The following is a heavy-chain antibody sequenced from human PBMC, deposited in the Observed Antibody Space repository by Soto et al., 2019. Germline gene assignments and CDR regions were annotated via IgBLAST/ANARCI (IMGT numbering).Heavy chain of an antibody. V-gene: IGHV3-30*18. Sequence: QVQLVESGGGVVQPGRSLRLSCAASGFTFSNYGMHWVRQAPGKGLEWVAVISYDGSNKYYADSVKGRFTISRDNSKNALYLQMNSLRAEDTAVYYCAKGMIVVVIDADAFDIWGQGTMVTVSS. CDR1: GFTFSNYG. CDR2: ISYDGSNK. D-gene: IGHD3-22*01. CDR3: AKGMIVVVIDADAFDI. J-gene: IGHJ3*02.